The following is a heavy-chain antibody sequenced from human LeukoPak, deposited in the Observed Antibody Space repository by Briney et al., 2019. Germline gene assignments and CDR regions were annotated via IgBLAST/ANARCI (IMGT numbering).Heavy chain of an antibody. CDR3: ARAALNCSSTSCYTGVDY. J-gene: IGHJ4*02. V-gene: IGHV1-69*05. Sequence: SVKVSCKASGGTFSSYAISWVRQAPGQGLEWMGGIIPVFGTANYAQKSQGRVTITTDESTSTAYMELSSLRSEDTAVYYCARAALNCSSTSCYTGVDYWGQGTLVTVSS. D-gene: IGHD2-2*02. CDR2: IIPVFGTA. CDR1: GGTFSSYA.